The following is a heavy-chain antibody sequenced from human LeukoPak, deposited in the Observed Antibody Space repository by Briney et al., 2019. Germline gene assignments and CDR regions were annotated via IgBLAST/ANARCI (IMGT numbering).Heavy chain of an antibody. CDR1: GYTFTNYG. J-gene: IGHJ3*02. CDR3: ARLRRAFDI. CDR2: ISTYNNNR. V-gene: IGHV1-18*01. D-gene: IGHD3-3*01. Sequence: ASVKVSCKASGYTFTNYGINWVRQAPGQGLEWMGWISTYNNNREYSQKLQGRVTMTRNTSISTAYMELSSLRSEDTAVYYCARLRRAFDIWGQGTMVTVSS.